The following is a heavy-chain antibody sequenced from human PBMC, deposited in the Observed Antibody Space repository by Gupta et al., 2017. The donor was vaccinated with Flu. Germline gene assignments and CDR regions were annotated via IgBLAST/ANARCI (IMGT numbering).Heavy chain of an antibody. CDR2: IYYSGST. CDR3: ARHGATVTTAHYYYYYGMDV. D-gene: IGHD4-17*01. Sequence: GWIRQPPGKGLEWIGSIYYSGSTYYNPSLKSRVTISVDTSKNQFSLKRSSVTAADTAVYYCARHGATVTTAHYYYYYGMDVWGQGTTVTVSS. J-gene: IGHJ6*02. V-gene: IGHV4-39*01.